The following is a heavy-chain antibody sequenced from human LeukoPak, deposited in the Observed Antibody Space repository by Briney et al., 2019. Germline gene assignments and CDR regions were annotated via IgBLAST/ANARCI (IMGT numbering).Heavy chain of an antibody. CDR2: ISSGSTTI. D-gene: IGHD2-15*01. CDR3: ARGLAGRFDY. V-gene: IGHV3-48*02. CDR1: GFTFSTYS. Sequence: QAGGSLRLSCEASGFTFSTYSMNWVRQAPGKGLEWVSFISSGSTTIYYADSVKGRFTISRDNAKNSLYLQMNSLSDEDTAVYYCARGLAGRFDYWGQGTLVTVSS. J-gene: IGHJ4*02.